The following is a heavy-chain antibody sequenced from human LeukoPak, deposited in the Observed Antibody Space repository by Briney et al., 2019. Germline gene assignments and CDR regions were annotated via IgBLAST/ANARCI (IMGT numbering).Heavy chain of an antibody. J-gene: IGHJ4*02. CDR2: IFPSGSS. V-gene: IGHV4-4*09. CDR3: ARSPPAPKQFDF. D-gene: IGHD2-2*01. Sequence: SETLSLTCTVSGVSISTYYWSWIRQPPGKGLEWIGYIFPSGSSNYDPSLKSRVTTSVDTSKNQISLKLYSVIAADTAIYYCARSPPAPKQFDFWGQGILVTVSS. CDR1: GVSISTYY.